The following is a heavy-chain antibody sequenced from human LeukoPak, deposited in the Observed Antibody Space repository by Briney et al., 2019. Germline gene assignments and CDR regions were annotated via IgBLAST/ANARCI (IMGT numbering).Heavy chain of an antibody. CDR3: ARGSSSPVPNFDY. J-gene: IGHJ4*02. CDR2: GGNSGGT. D-gene: IGHD2-2*01. V-gene: IGHV4-34*01. Sequence: PSETLSLTCAVYGGSLNGYYWSWIRQPPGKGLEWIGEGGNSGGTKFNPSLKSRVTISADTSKNQFSLKLSSVTAADTAVYYCARGSSSPVPNFDYWGQGTLVTVPS. CDR1: GGSLNGYY.